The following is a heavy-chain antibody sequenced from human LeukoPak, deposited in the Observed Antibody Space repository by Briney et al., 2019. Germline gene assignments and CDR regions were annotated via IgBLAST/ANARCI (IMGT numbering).Heavy chain of an antibody. J-gene: IGHJ4*02. CDR1: GGSISSSTYS. V-gene: IGHV4-61*02. CDR2: IHSSGST. CDR3: ARGVLDTAMVRFDY. Sequence: SETLSLTCTVSGGSISSSTYSWTWLRPPAGKGLEWFGRIHSSGSTHYNPSLKSRVTISVDTSKNHFSLNLSSVTAADTAVYFCARGVLDTAMVRFDYWGQGTLVTVSS. D-gene: IGHD5-18*01.